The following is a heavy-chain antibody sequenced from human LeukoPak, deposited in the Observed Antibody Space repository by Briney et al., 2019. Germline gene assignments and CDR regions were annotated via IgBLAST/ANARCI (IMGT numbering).Heavy chain of an antibody. Sequence: GRSLRLSCAASGFTFSSYAMHWVRQAPGKGLEWVTTISYDGSNKYYADSVKGRFTISRDNSKNALYLQMNSLRAEDTAVYYCARGDKQLVFNRNKGGFDPWGQGTLVTVSS. CDR1: GFTFSSYA. D-gene: IGHD6-13*01. CDR2: ISYDGSNK. V-gene: IGHV3-30*04. CDR3: ARGDKQLVFNRNKGGFDP. J-gene: IGHJ5*02.